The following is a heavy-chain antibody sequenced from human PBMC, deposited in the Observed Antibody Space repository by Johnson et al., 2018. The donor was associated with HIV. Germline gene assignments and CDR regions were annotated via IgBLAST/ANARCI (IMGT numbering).Heavy chain of an antibody. D-gene: IGHD5-12*01. CDR3: TTGLSSGKGAFDI. CDR1: GFTFDDYA. Sequence: VQLVESGGGLVQPGRSLRLSCAASGFTFDDYAMHWVRQAPGKGLEWVSGISWNSGSIGYAESVKGRFTISRDNAKNSLYLQMNSLKTEDTAVYYCTTGLSSGKGAFDIWGQGTMVTVSS. J-gene: IGHJ3*02. CDR2: ISWNSGSI. V-gene: IGHV3-9*01.